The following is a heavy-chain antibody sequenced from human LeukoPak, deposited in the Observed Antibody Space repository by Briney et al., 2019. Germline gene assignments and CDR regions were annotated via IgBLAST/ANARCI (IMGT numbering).Heavy chain of an antibody. D-gene: IGHD3-9*01. V-gene: IGHV3-7*01. CDR3: ASAYFDWGYYYYGMDV. CDR2: IKQDGSEK. CDR1: GFTFSSYW. J-gene: IGHJ6*02. Sequence: PGGSLRLSCAASGFTFSSYWMSWVRQAPGKGLERVANIKQDGSEKYYVDSVKGRFTISRDNAKNSLYLQMNSLRAEDTAVYYCASAYFDWGYYYYGMDVWGQGTTVTVSS.